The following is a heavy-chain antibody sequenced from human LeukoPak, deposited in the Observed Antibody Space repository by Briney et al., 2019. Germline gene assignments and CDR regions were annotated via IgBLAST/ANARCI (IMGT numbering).Heavy chain of an antibody. Sequence: AGGSLRLSCAASGFTFSGYWMHWVRQAPGKGLVWVSRINSDGSSTSYADSVKGRFTISRDNAKNSLYLQMNSLRAEDTAVYYCARVLPHSDPLDYWGQGTLVTVSS. J-gene: IGHJ4*02. CDR1: GFTFSGYW. CDR2: INSDGSST. D-gene: IGHD2-15*01. CDR3: ARVLPHSDPLDY. V-gene: IGHV3-74*01.